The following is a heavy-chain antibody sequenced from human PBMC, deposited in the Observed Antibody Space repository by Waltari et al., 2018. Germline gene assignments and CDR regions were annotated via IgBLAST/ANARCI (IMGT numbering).Heavy chain of an antibody. CDR2: IYTSGST. D-gene: IGHD3-10*01. V-gene: IGHV4-4*07. Sequence: QVQLQESGPGLVKPSETLSLTFTVSGGSISSYYLSCIRPPVVKVLPWIGRIYTSGSTNYNPSLKSRVTMSVDTSKNQFSLKLSSVTAADTAVYYCARDVARRDYGSGSYYNPNWFDPWGQGTLVTVSS. CDR3: ARDVARRDYGSGSYYNPNWFDP. CDR1: GGSISSYY. J-gene: IGHJ5*02.